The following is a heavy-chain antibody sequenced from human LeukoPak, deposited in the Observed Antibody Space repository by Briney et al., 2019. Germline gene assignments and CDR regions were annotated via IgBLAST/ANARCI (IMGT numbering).Heavy chain of an antibody. CDR3: ARGGVVVTAVRFGY. Sequence: SETLSLTCAVYGGSFSGYYWSWIRQPPGKGLEWIGEINHSGSTNYNPSLKSRVTISVDTSKNQFSLKLSSVTAADTAMYYCARGGVVVTAVRFGYWGQGTLVTVAS. CDR1: GGSFSGYY. CDR2: INHSGST. V-gene: IGHV4-34*01. D-gene: IGHD2-21*02. J-gene: IGHJ4*02.